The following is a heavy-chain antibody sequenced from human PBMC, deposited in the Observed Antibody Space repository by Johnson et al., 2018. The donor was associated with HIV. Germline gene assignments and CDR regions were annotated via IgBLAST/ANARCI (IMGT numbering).Heavy chain of an antibody. Sequence: QMLLVESGGGVVQPGRSLRASCAASGFGFSSYGMHWVRQAPGKGLEWVAFIRYDGSNRYYADSVKGRFTISRDNSKNMLYLEVNSLRAEDTAVYYCAKESGYCSSSSCYGDAFDIWGQGTMVTVSS. CDR1: GFGFSSYG. V-gene: IGHV3-30*02. CDR2: IRYDGSNR. CDR3: AKESGYCSSSSCYGDAFDI. D-gene: IGHD2-2*01. J-gene: IGHJ3*02.